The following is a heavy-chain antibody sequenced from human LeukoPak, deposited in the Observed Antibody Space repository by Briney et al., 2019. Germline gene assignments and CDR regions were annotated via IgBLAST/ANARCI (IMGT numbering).Heavy chain of an antibody. V-gene: IGHV4-34*01. D-gene: IGHD2-21*02. CDR1: GGSFSGYY. Sequence: PSETLSLTCAVYGGSFSGYYWSWIRQPPGKGLEWIGEINHSGSTNYNPSLKSRVTISVDTSKNQFSLKLSSVTAADTAVYYCARECPGGGDCYSVDYWGQGTLVTVSS. CDR2: INHSGST. CDR3: ARECPGGGDCYSVDY. J-gene: IGHJ4*02.